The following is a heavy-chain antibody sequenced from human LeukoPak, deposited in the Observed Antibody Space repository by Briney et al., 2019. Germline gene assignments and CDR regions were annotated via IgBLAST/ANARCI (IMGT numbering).Heavy chain of an antibody. V-gene: IGHV4-59*01. CDR3: ARLTGRIDAFDI. D-gene: IGHD7-27*01. CDR1: GGSISSYY. Sequence: SETLSLTCTVSGGSISSYYWSWIRQPPGKGLEWIGYVYYSGSTNYNPSLESRVTISVDTSKNQFSLKLSSVTAADTAVYYCARLTGRIDAFDIWGQGTMVTVSS. CDR2: VYYSGST. J-gene: IGHJ3*02.